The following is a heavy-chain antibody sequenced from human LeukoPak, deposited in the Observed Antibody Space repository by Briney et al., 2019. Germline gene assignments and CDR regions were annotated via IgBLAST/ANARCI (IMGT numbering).Heavy chain of an antibody. J-gene: IGHJ5*01. Sequence: PGGSLRLSCAASGFTVSTNYMSWVRQAPGKGLVWISTISGSGTATHYADSVKGRFTISRDNSKNTLFLQMNSLRADDTAAYYCAKGHRLCSSGNCNSQVDSWGHGTLVIVPS. D-gene: IGHD2-15*01. V-gene: IGHV3-23*01. CDR2: ISGSGTAT. CDR1: GFTVSTNY. CDR3: AKGHRLCSSGNCNSQVDS.